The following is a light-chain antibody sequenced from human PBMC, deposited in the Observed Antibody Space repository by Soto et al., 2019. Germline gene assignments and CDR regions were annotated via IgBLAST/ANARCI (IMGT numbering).Light chain of an antibody. CDR3: SSYTSSSTDV. Sequence: QSALTQPASVSGSPGQSITISCTGTSSDVGGYNYVSWYQQYPGKAPKFMIYDVSYRPSGVSNRFSGSKSGNTDSLTISGLQAEDEADYDCSSYTSSSTDVFGTGTKLTVL. CDR1: SSDVGGYNY. CDR2: DVS. V-gene: IGLV2-14*03. J-gene: IGLJ1*01.